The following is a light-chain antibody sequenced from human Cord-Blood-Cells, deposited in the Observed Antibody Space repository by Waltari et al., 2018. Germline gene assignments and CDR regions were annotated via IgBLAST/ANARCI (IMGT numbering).Light chain of an antibody. CDR2: QNS. J-gene: IGLJ3*02. CDR3: QAWDSSTGV. CDR1: NMGDKY. V-gene: IGLV3-1*01. Sequence: SYALTPPPSVSVSPGQPASITCSGDNMGDKYACWYQQKPAQSPVLVIDQNSKRPSGIPERFSGSNSGNTATLPISGTQAMDEAYYCCQAWDSSTGVFGGGTKVTVL.